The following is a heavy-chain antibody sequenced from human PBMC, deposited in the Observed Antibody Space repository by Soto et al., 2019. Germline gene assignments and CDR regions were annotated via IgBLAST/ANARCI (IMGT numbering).Heavy chain of an antibody. CDR1: GGTFSSYA. J-gene: IGHJ3*02. D-gene: IGHD3-22*01. CDR2: IIPIFGTA. V-gene: IGHV1-69*01. Sequence: QVQLVQSGAEVQKPGSSVKVSCKASGGTFSSYAISWVRQAPGQGLEWMGGIIPIFGTANYAQKFQGRVTITADESTSTAYMELSRLRSEDTAVYYCAREGPVDDSSGFSLGIWGQGTMVTVSS. CDR3: AREGPVDDSSGFSLGI.